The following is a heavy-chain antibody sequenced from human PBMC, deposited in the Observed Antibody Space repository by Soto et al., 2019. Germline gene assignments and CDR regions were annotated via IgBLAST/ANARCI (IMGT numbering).Heavy chain of an antibody. CDR3: AKDLKEGRTKYYYDSSGYAY. CDR1: GFTFSSYA. CDR2: ISGSGGST. J-gene: IGHJ4*02. D-gene: IGHD3-22*01. V-gene: IGHV3-23*01. Sequence: GGSLRLSCAASGFTFSSYAMSWVRQAPGKGLEWVPAISGSGGSTYYADSVKGRFTISRDNSKNTLYLQMNSLRAEDTAVYYCAKDLKEGRTKYYYDSSGYAYWGQGNLVTVSS.